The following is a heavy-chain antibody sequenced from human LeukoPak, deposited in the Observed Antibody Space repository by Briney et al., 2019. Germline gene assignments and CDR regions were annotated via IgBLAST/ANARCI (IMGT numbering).Heavy chain of an antibody. V-gene: IGHV4-59*08. Sequence: SETLSLTCTVSGGSISSYYRSWIRQPPGKGLEWIWYIYYSGSTTYNPSLKSRVTISGDTSKNQFSLKLSSVTAADTAGYYCARRAFSSGYYYFDYWGQGTLVTVSS. J-gene: IGHJ4*02. CDR1: GGSISSYY. CDR3: ARRAFSSGYYYFDY. D-gene: IGHD3-22*01. CDR2: IYYSGST.